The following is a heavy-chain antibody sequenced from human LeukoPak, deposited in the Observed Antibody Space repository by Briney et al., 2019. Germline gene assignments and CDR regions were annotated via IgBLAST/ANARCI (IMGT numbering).Heavy chain of an antibody. D-gene: IGHD3-16*02. CDR1: GYTSTSYG. CDR3: ARGRYTFGGSYRPLGYFDY. CDR2: ISAYNGNT. J-gene: IGHJ4*02. Sequence: ASVKVSCKASGYTSTSYGISWVRQAPGQGLEWMGWISAYNGNTNYAQKLQGRVTMTADTSTSTAYMELRSLRSDDTAVYYCARGRYTFGGSYRPLGYFDYRGQGTLVTVSS. V-gene: IGHV1-18*01.